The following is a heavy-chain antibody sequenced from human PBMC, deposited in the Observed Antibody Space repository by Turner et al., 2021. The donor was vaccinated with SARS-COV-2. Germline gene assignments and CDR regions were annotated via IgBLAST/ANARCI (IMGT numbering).Heavy chain of an antibody. J-gene: IGHJ5*02. D-gene: IGHD4-17*01. CDR2: IIPIFGTA. V-gene: IGHV1-69*01. CDR1: GGSFSSYA. CDR3: VVGDYPRRFDP. Sequence: QVQLVQSGAEVKKPGSSVKVSCKASGGSFSSYAISWVRQAPGQGLEWMGGIIPIFGTANYAQKFQGRVTITADESTSIDYMELSNLRSEDTAVYYCVVGDYPRRFDPWGQGTLVTVSS.